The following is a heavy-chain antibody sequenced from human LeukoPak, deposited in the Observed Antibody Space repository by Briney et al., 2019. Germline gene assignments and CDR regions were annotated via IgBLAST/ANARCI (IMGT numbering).Heavy chain of an antibody. D-gene: IGHD1-26*01. CDR2: ISYDGSNK. V-gene: IGHV3-30*18. CDR3: AKGVGATISYYHYYIDV. Sequence: GALRLSCAASGFTFSSYGMHWVRQAPGKGLEWVAVISYDGSNKYYADSVKGRFTISRDNSKNTLYLQMNSLRAEDTAVYYCAKGVGATISYYHYYIDVWGKGTTVTVSS. CDR1: GFTFSSYG. J-gene: IGHJ6*03.